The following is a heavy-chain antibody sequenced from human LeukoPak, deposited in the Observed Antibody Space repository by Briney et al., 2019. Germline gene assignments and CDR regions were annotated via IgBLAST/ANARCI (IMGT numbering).Heavy chain of an antibody. CDR1: GGSISSSSYY. V-gene: IGHV4-39*01. D-gene: IGHD3-9*01. CDR2: IYYTGST. Sequence: PSETLSLTCTVSGGSISSSSYYWGWIRQPPGKGLEWLGSIYYTGSTYYNPSLKSRVTISVDTSKNQFSLKLSSVTAADTAVYYCARRPFYDILTGYYSRGMDVWGQGTTVTVSS. J-gene: IGHJ6*02. CDR3: ARRPFYDILTGYYSRGMDV.